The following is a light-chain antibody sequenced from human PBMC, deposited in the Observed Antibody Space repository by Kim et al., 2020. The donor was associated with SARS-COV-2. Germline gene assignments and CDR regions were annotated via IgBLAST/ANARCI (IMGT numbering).Light chain of an antibody. J-gene: IGLJ2*01. CDR3: QSYDSSLSVV. CDR1: SSNIGADYD. Sequence: GEGVTIYCTGSSSNIGADYDVDWYQQLPGTAPKLLIYGNSNRPSGVPDRFSGSKSGTSASLAITGLQAEDEADYYCQSYDSSLSVVFGGGTQLTVL. V-gene: IGLV1-40*01. CDR2: GNS.